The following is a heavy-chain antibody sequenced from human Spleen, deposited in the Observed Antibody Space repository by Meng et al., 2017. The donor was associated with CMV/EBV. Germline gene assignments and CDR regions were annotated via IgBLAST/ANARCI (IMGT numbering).Heavy chain of an antibody. CDR1: GYTFTGYY. Sequence: SGYTFTGYYMHWVRQAPGQGLEWMGWINPNSGGTNYAQKFQGWVTMTRDTSISTAYMELSRLRSDDTAVYYCARERYYYDSSGDFDYWGQGTLVTVSS. D-gene: IGHD3-22*01. J-gene: IGHJ4*02. V-gene: IGHV1-2*04. CDR3: ARERYYYDSSGDFDY. CDR2: INPNSGGT.